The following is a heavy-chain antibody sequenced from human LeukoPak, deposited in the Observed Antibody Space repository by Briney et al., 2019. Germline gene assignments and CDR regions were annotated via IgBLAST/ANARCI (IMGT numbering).Heavy chain of an antibody. V-gene: IGHV4-4*02. CDR1: GGSISSSNW. D-gene: IGHD5-12*01. CDR3: ARIYSGYGNDY. J-gene: IGHJ4*02. CDR2: IYHSGST. Sequence: SGTLSLTCAVSGGSISSSNWWSWVRQPPGKGLEWIGEIYHSGSTNYNPSLKSRVTISVDKSKNQFSLQLNSVTPEDTAVYYCARIYSGYGNDYWGQGTLVTVSS.